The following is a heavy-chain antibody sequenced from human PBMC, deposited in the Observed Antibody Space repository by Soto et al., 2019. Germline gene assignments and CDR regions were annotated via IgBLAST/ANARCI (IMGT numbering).Heavy chain of an antibody. J-gene: IGHJ6*04. CDR3: AREIAARL. D-gene: IGHD6-6*01. CDR1: GFTFSSYW. V-gene: IGHV3-7*01. CDR2: IKQDGSEE. Sequence: EVQLVESGGGLVQPGGSLILSCAASGFTFSSYWMSWSRQAPGKGLEWVANIKQDGSEENYVDSVKGRFTISRDNAKNALYLQMNSLRVEDTAVYYCAREIAARLWGKGTTVTVSS.